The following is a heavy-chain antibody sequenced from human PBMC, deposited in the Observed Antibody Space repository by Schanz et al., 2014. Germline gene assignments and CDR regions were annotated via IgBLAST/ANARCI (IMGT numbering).Heavy chain of an antibody. V-gene: IGHV3-30*04. D-gene: IGHD2-8*02. Sequence: QVQLVESGGGVVQPGRSLRLSCAASGFSFSTYAMHWVRQAPGKGLRCVAVISGNGGEKYYADSVKGRFTISRDNGQNSLYLQMNSLKAEDTAVYHCARDSRYCTGVDCKGDAFDLWGQGTLVTVSS. CDR3: ARDSRYCTGVDCKGDAFDL. CDR1: GFSFSTYA. J-gene: IGHJ3*01. CDR2: ISGNGGEK.